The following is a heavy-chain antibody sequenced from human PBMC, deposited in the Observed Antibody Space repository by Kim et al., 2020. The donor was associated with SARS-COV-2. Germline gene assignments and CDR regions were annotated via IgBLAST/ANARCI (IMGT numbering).Heavy chain of an antibody. CDR2: IYYSGST. CDR1: GGSISSYY. J-gene: IGHJ4*02. V-gene: IGHV4-59*13. D-gene: IGHD4-4*01. Sequence: SETLSLTCTVSGGSISSYYWSWIRQPPGKGLEWIGYIYYSGSTNYNPSLKSRVTTSVDTSKNQFSLKLSSVTAADTAVYYCARVHMTTNHSPYYFDYWGQGTLVTVSS. CDR3: ARVHMTTNHSPYYFDY.